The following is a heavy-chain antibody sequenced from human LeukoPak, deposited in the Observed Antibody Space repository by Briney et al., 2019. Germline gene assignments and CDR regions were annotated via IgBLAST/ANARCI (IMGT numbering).Heavy chain of an antibody. CDR3: AKMVTRDIVEDY. D-gene: IGHD5-12*01. Sequence: PGGSLRLSCAASGFTFSSYAMSWVRQAPGKGLEWVSAVSGSGGSTYYADSVKGRFTISRDNSKNTLYLQMNSLRAEDTAVYYCAKMVTRDIVEDYWGQGTLVTVSS. CDR2: VSGSGGST. J-gene: IGHJ4*02. V-gene: IGHV3-23*01. CDR1: GFTFSSYA.